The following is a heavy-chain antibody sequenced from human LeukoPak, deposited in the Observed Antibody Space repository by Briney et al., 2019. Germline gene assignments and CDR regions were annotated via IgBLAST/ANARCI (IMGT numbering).Heavy chain of an antibody. CDR1: GGTFSSYA. D-gene: IGHD5-24*01. CDR3: ARGEMATTDWDDAFDI. V-gene: IGHV1-69*13. J-gene: IGHJ3*02. Sequence: SVKVSCKASGGTFSSYAISWVRQAPGQGLEWMGGIIPIFGTANYAQKFQGRVTITADESTSTAYMELSSLRSEDTAVYYCARGEMATTDWDDAFDIWGQGTMVTVSS. CDR2: IIPIFGTA.